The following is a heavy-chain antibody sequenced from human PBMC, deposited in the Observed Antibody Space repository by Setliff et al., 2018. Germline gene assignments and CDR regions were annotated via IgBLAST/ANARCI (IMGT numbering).Heavy chain of an antibody. V-gene: IGHV3-30*02. D-gene: IGHD2-2*01. CDR1: GFTFSTSA. Sequence: PAGSLTLSCATSGFTFSTSAIHWLRQSADNRLEWLAYIHYGGGHIQYADSVKGRFNVSRDNAMNTLFLQMNGLPTDDTAKYFCAKDRWGYANPWGQGTLVTVSS. J-gene: IGHJ5*02. CDR2: IHYGGGHI. CDR3: AKDRWGYANP.